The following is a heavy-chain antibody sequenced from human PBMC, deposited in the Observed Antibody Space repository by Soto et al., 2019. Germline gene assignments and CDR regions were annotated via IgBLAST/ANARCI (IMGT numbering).Heavy chain of an antibody. CDR1: GFTFRTFS. D-gene: IGHD1-1*01. V-gene: IGHV3-30-3*01. J-gene: IGHJ6*02. CDR3: ARDKKPFNWSPSILKSYYYGMDV. CDR2: ISNDGSNK. Sequence: GSLRLFCAAPGFTFRTFSIAWVRQAPGKGLGGGAVISNDGSNKYFLDSVKGRFTVSRDNSNNTLYLQMDSLRAEDTAVYYCARDKKPFNWSPSILKSYYYGMDVWGQGTTVTVSS.